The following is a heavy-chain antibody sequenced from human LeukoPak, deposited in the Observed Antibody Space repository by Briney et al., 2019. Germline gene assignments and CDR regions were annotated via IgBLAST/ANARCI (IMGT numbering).Heavy chain of an antibody. V-gene: IGHV4-34*01. CDR3: ARGPFFGY. Sequence: LESLSLTCAVYGGSFSGYYWSWIRQPPGKGLGWIGVINHSGSTNYNPSLKSRVTISVDSSKNQFSLKLSSVTAADTAVYYCARGPFFGYWGQGTLVTVSS. D-gene: IGHD3-3*01. CDR1: GGSFSGYY. J-gene: IGHJ4*02. CDR2: INHSGST.